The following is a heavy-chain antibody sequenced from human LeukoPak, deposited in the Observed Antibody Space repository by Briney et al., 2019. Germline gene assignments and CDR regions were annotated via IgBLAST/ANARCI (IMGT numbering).Heavy chain of an antibody. D-gene: IGHD2-15*01. CDR2: LPYDGSYN. Sequence: GGSLRLSCVVSGVSLSSYGMHWVRQAPGKGLEWVAWLPYDGSYNSTAASLKGRFAIPKDISKNTLYLDMDSLTPEDTAVYYCAAAGLGVAHWFDSWGQGTLVIVSS. CDR3: AAAGLGVAHWFDS. CDR1: GVSLSSYG. J-gene: IGHJ5*01. V-gene: IGHV3-30*02.